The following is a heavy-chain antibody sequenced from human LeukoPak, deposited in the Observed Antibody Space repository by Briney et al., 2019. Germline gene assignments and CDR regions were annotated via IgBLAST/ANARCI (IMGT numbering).Heavy chain of an antibody. V-gene: IGHV3-30-3*01. CDR1: GFSFSSTS. Sequence: PGGSLRLSCAASGFSFSSTSMHWVRQAPGKGLEWVAVISSTGNIKNFADSVKGRFTISRDNSKNTLYLQMNSLRAEDTAVYYCARGTVLRYFDWLENYYYMDVWGKGTTVTVSS. D-gene: IGHD3-9*01. CDR3: ARGTVLRYFDWLENYYYMDV. CDR2: ISSTGNIK. J-gene: IGHJ6*03.